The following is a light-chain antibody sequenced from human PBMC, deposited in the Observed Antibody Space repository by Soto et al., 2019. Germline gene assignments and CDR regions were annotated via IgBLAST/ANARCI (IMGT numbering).Light chain of an antibody. V-gene: IGLV2-8*01. CDR3: SSYAGNKNV. Sequence: QSALTQPPSASGSPGQSVTISCTGTSSDVGGYNYVSWYQQHPGKAPKLMIYEVSKLPSGVPDRFSGSKSGNTASLTVSGLQAEDEADYYCSSYAGNKNVFGTGTKVTVL. CDR2: EVS. J-gene: IGLJ1*01. CDR1: SSDVGGYNY.